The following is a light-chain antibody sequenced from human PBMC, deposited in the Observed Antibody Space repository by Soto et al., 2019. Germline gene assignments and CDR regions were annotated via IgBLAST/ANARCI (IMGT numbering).Light chain of an antibody. CDR1: QGIRSF. Sequence: DIQLTQSPSFLSASIGDRVTITCRASQGIRSFLAWYQQKPGKAPNLLISGASILRTGVPSRFSGSGSGTEFTLTISSLQPDDFATYYCQHHNTYPLTFGGGTKVEI. J-gene: IGKJ4*01. V-gene: IGKV1-9*01. CDR3: QHHNTYPLT. CDR2: GAS.